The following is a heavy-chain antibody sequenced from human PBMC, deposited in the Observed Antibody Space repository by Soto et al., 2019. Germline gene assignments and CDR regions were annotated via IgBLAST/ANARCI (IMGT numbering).Heavy chain of an antibody. Sequence: GGSLRLSCAASGLTLSTSSMNWVRQAPGKGLEWISYILRHSSITGYADSVKGRFTISRDNAKNSLYLQMNSLRAEDTALYYCARTREGMDVWGQGTTVTVSS. J-gene: IGHJ6*02. CDR2: ILRHSSIT. CDR1: GLTLSTSS. CDR3: ARTREGMDV. V-gene: IGHV3-48*04.